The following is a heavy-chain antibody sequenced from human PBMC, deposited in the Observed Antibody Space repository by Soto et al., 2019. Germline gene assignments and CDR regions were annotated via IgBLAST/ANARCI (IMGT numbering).Heavy chain of an antibody. CDR3: TTDPMYYYDSSGYYDVDY. J-gene: IGHJ4*02. CDR2: ISGSGGST. CDR1: GFTSSNYA. Sequence: EVQLLESGGGLVQPGGSLRLSCAASGFTSSNYAMSWVRQAPGKGLERVSRISGSGGSTDYADSVKGRFTISRDNSKNTLYLQMNSLKTEDTAVYYCTTDPMYYYDSSGYYDVDYWGQGTLVTVSS. V-gene: IGHV3-23*01. D-gene: IGHD3-22*01.